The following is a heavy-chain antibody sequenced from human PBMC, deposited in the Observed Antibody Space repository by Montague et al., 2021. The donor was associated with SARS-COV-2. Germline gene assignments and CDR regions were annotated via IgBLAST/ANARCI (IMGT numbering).Heavy chain of an antibody. J-gene: IGHJ4*02. CDR1: GFIFGAHG. CDR2: IWYDGGKK. Sequence: SRRLSCAASGFIFGAHGMHWVRQAPGKGLEWVAVIWYDGGKKYHADSLKSRFAISRDNSKNTLYLQMDSLRVEDTAVYYCARSGYNGYDILDYWGLGTLVTVSS. CDR3: ARSGYNGYDILDY. V-gene: IGHV3-33*01. D-gene: IGHD5-12*01.